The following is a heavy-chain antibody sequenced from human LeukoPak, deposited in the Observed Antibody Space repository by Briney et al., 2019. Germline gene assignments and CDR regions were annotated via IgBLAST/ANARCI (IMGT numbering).Heavy chain of an antibody. CDR1: GFTLSSYP. V-gene: IGHV3-30-3*02. J-gene: IGHJ4*02. D-gene: IGHD6-19*01. Sequence: GGSLRLSCAASGFTLSSYPMHWVRQAPGKGLGWLAVIAYDGSITLYTDSVKGRFTISRDSSKNTLYLQMNSLRTEDTAVYYCAKSAQWPFDYWGQGTLVTVSS. CDR2: IAYDGSIT. CDR3: AKSAQWPFDY.